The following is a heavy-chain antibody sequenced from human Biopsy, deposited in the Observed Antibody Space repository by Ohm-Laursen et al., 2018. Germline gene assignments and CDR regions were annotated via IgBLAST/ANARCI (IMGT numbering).Heavy chain of an antibody. CDR3: ARLLQTDGDGFWSGYYDY. J-gene: IGHJ4*02. V-gene: IGHV3-23*01. D-gene: IGHD3-3*01. CDR1: GFSFTSYA. CDR2: ISGNAFST. Sequence: SLRLSCTASGFSFTSYAMSWVRQAPGKGLEWVSSISGNAFSTDYADSVKGRFTVSRDNSKNTLSLHMSTLRADDTAVYYCARLLQTDGDGFWSGYYDYWGQGTLVTVSS.